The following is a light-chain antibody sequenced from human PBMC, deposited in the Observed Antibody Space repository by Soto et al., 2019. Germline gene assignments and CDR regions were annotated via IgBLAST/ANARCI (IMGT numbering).Light chain of an antibody. CDR1: QSISSW. J-gene: IGKJ2*01. Sequence: DIPMTQSPSTLSASVGDRVTITCRASQSISSWLAWYQQKPGKAPKLLIYKASSLESGVPSRFSGSGSGTECTLTISSLQPDDFATYYCQQYNSYSPYTFGQGTKLEIK. V-gene: IGKV1-5*03. CDR3: QQYNSYSPYT. CDR2: KAS.